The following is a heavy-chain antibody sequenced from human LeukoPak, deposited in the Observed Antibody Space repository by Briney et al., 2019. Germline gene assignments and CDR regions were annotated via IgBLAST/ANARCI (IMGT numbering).Heavy chain of an antibody. CDR1: GGSISSYY. D-gene: IGHD3/OR15-3a*01. J-gene: IGHJ4*02. CDR2: IYYSGST. V-gene: IGHV4-59*08. CDR3: ARQTGSGLFTLP. Sequence: TSETLSLTCTVSGGSISSYYWSWIRQPPGKGLEWIGYIYYSGSTNYNPSLKSRVTISVDTSKNQFSLKLTSVTAADTAMYYCARQTGSGLFTLPGGQGTLVTVSS.